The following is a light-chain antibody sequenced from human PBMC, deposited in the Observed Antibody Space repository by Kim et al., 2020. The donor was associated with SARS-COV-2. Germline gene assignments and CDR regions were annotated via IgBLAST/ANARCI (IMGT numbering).Light chain of an antibody. CDR1: QSISSN. J-gene: IGKJ2*01. CDR3: QQYNDWPPTYT. CDR2: NAA. V-gene: IGKV3-15*01. Sequence: SPGDKATLSCRASQSISSNLAWYQQKPGQAPRLLIQNAATRATGIPARFRGSGFATEFTLTISSLQSEDFAVYYCQQYNDWPPTYTFGQGTKLEI.